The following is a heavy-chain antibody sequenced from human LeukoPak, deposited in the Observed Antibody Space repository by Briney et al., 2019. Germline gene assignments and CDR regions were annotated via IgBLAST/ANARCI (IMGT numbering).Heavy chain of an antibody. Sequence: PGGSLRLSCAASGFTFSSYGMHWVRQAPGKGLEWVAFIRYDGSNKYYADSVKGRFTISRDNSKNTLYLQMNILRAEDTAVYYCTKKGRITMIVVAYSVGYYFDYWGQGTLVTVSS. J-gene: IGHJ4*02. D-gene: IGHD3-22*01. CDR3: TKKGRITMIVVAYSVGYYFDY. CDR1: GFTFSSYG. V-gene: IGHV3-30*02. CDR2: IRYDGSNK.